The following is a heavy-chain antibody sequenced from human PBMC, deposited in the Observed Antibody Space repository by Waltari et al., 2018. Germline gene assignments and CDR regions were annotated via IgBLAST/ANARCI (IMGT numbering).Heavy chain of an antibody. CDR2: SSQSGNT. J-gene: IGHJ4*02. V-gene: IGHV4-34*01. D-gene: IGHD2-15*01. CDR1: GGSTRGYY. CDR3: ARERQDRTDCSGGSCKRDY. Sequence: QVQLQQWGAGLLKPSETLSLTCAVNGGSTRGYYWSWSRQPPGKGREWIGESSQSGNTNYNPSLKSRVSTSVDKSKNQFSLNLGSVSAADTAVYYCARERQDRTDCSGGSCKRDYWGQGTLVTVSS.